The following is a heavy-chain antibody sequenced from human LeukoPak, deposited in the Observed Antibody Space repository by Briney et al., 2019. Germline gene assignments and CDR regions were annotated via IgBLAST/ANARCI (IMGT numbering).Heavy chain of an antibody. CDR2: IFYSGST. D-gene: IGHD1-1*01. V-gene: IGHV4-39*07. Sequence: SETLSLTCTVSGGSISTSSYYWGWVRQPPGKGLEWIGNIFYSGSTYYSPSLKSRVTISLDTSRNQFSLKLNSVTAADTAVYYCAKSGNYYYYMDVWGKGTTVTISS. J-gene: IGHJ6*03. CDR3: AKSGNYYYYMDV. CDR1: GGSISTSSYY.